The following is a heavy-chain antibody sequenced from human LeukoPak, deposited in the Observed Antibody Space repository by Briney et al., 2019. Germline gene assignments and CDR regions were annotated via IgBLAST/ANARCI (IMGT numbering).Heavy chain of an antibody. J-gene: IGHJ3*02. V-gene: IGHV3-23*01. CDR1: GFTFSSYG. CDR3: AKTVVVTANPRAFDI. D-gene: IGHD2-21*02. Sequence: GGSLRLSCAVSGFTFSSYGMSWVRQAPGKGLEWVSSISGRGVSTYYADSVKGRFTISRDNSKRTVFLQMNSLRADDTAVYYCAKTVVVTANPRAFDIWGQGTMVTVSS. CDR2: ISGRGVST.